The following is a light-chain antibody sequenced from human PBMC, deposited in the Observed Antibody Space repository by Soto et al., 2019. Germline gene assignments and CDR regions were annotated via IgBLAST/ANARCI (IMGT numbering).Light chain of an antibody. CDR2: TSG. Sequence: IQMTQSPSSLSASVGDRVTITCRASQRITTYLNWYQQKPGEAPKLLISTSGTLQRGVPSRFSGSVSGTDFTLTITALRPEDCATYFCQQTYSTPYTFGQGTKLEIK. CDR3: QQTYSTPYT. CDR1: QRITTY. J-gene: IGKJ2*01. V-gene: IGKV1-39*01.